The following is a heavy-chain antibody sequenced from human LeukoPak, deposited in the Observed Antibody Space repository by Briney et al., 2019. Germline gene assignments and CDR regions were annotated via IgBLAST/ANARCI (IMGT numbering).Heavy chain of an antibody. V-gene: IGHV3-7*01. J-gene: IGHJ4*02. CDR2: IKQDGSEE. CDR3: ATYLRNTAAGYYYFEY. Sequence: GGSLRLSCAASGFTFRSYWMSWVRQAPGKGLEWVANIKQDGSEEYYLDSVKGRFTISRDNAKNSVSLQMNSLRAEDTAIYYCATYLRNTAAGYYYFEYWGQGTLVTVSS. CDR1: GFTFRSYW. D-gene: IGHD6-13*01.